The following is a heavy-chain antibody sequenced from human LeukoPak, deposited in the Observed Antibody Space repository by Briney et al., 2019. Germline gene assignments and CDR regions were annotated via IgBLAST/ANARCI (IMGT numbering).Heavy chain of an antibody. V-gene: IGHV3-30*18. CDR2: ISYDGSNK. CDR1: GFTFNSYG. J-gene: IGHJ4*02. Sequence: GGSLRLSCAASGFTFNSYGMHWVRQAPGKGLEWVAVISYDGSNKYYADSVKGRFTISRDNSKNTLYLQMNSLRAEDTAVYYCAKDRSFCYFDYWGQGTLVTVSS. CDR3: AKDRSFCYFDY. D-gene: IGHD6-13*01.